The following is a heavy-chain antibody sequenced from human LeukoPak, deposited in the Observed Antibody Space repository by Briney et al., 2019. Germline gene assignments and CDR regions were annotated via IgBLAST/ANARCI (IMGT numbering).Heavy chain of an antibody. D-gene: IGHD3-22*01. V-gene: IGHV1-69*13. J-gene: IGHJ6*02. CDR2: IIPIFGTA. CDR3: AREDSSGYPSYYYYGMDV. CDR1: GGTFSSYA. Sequence: SVKVSCKASGGTFSSYATSWVRLAPGQGLEWMGGIIPIFGTANYAQKFQGRVTITADESTSTAYMELSSLRSEDTAVYYCAREDSSGYPSYYYYGMDVWGQGTTVTVSS.